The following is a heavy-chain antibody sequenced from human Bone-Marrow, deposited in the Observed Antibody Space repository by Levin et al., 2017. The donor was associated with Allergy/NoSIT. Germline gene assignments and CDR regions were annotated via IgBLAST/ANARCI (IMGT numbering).Heavy chain of an antibody. CDR1: GYSFPGYW. CDR2: IYLGDSTI. CDR3: AIPTDYDSYFFDY. V-gene: IGHV5-51*01. J-gene: IGHJ4*02. D-gene: IGHD4-17*01. Sequence: GGSLRLSCKASGYSFPGYWIGWVRQMPGNGLEWMGIIYLGDSTIRYSPSFQGQVTISADESITTAYLQWTSLKASDTALYFCAIPTDYDSYFFDYWGQGTLLTVSS.